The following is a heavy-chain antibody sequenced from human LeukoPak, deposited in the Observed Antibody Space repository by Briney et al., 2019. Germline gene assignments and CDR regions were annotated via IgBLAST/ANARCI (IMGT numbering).Heavy chain of an antibody. CDR3: GRNFVGESGAGGP. Sequence: GGSLRLSCAASGFTFSSYTMNWGRQAPGKGLEWVSSISPSGHSTWNADSVKGRFTISRDNAKTSLYLQMNSLRAEDTAIYYCGRNFVGESGAGGPWGQGTLITVSS. J-gene: IGHJ5*02. V-gene: IGHV3-21*01. CDR2: ISPSGHST. D-gene: IGHD3-10*01. CDR1: GFTFSSYT.